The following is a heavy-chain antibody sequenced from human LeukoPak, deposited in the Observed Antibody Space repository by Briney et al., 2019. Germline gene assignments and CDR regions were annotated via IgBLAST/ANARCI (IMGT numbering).Heavy chain of an antibody. D-gene: IGHD3-3*01. CDR1: GFTFSSYW. V-gene: IGHV3-7*01. J-gene: IGHJ4*02. CDR2: IKQDGSEK. Sequence: GGSLRLSCAASGFTFSSYWMSWVRQAPGKGLEWVANIKQDGSEKYYVDSVKGRFTISRDNSKNTLYLQMNSLRAEDTAVYYCAKEITIFGVVTDYWGQGTLVTVSS. CDR3: AKEITIFGVVTDY.